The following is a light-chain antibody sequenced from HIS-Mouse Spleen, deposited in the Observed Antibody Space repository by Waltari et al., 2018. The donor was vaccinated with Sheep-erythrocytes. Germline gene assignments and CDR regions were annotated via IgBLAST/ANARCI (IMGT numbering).Light chain of an antibody. CDR3: MQALQTPRT. CDR2: LAS. V-gene: IGKV2-28*01. CDR1: QSLLHSNGDNY. Sequence: DIVMTQSPLSLPVTPGEPASISCRTSQSLLHSNGDNYLDWYLQKPRQSPPLLLYLASYRVPGVPDRFSGSGSGTNFTLKISRVEDEDVGVSYCMQALQTPRTFGQGTKVEIK. J-gene: IGKJ1*01.